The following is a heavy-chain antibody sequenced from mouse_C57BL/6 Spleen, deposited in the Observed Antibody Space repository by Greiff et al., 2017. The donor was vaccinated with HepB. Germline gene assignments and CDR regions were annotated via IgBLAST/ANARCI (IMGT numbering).Heavy chain of an antibody. Sequence: EVKLMESGPGLVKPSQSLSLTCSVTGYSITSGYYWNWIRQFPGNKLEWMGYISYDGSNNYNPSLKNRISITRDTSKNQFFLKLNSVTTEDTATYYCARSDGYYGYFDVWGTGTTVTVSS. J-gene: IGHJ1*03. D-gene: IGHD2-3*01. CDR2: ISYDGSN. CDR1: GYSITSGYY. V-gene: IGHV3-6*01. CDR3: ARSDGYYGYFDV.